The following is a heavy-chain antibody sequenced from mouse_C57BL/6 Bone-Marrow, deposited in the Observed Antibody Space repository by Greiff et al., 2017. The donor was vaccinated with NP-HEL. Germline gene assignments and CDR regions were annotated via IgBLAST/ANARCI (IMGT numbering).Heavy chain of an antibody. V-gene: IGHV6-3*01. CDR3: ITGNFDY. CDR1: GFTFSNYW. CDR2: IRLKSDNYAT. J-gene: IGHJ2*01. D-gene: IGHD4-1*01. Sequence: EVQRVESGGGLVQPGGSMKLSCVASGFTFSNYWMNWVRQSPEKGLEWVAQIRLKSDNYATHYAESVKGRFTISRDDSKSSVYLQMNNLRAEDAGIYYCITGNFDYWGQGTTLTVSS.